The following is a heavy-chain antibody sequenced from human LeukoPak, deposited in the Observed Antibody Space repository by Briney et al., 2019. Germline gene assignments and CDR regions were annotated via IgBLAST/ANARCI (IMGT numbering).Heavy chain of an antibody. CDR1: GYTFTSHD. J-gene: IGHJ5*02. V-gene: IGHV1-8*01. CDR3: ARGNSAAAGDWFDP. CDR2: MNPNSGNT. Sequence: GASVNVSCKASGYTFTSHDINWVRQAAGEGLEWMGWMNPNSGNTGYAQKFQGRVTMTRNTSISTAYMELSSLRSEDTAVYYCARGNSAAAGDWFDPWGQGTLVTVSS. D-gene: IGHD6-13*01.